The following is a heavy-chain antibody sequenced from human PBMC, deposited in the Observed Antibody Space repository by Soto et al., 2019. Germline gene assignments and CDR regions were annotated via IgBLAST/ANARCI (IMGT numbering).Heavy chain of an antibody. Sequence: PVGSLRLSCATSGFTFSTYAMTWVRQAPGKGLEWVSGVSDSGDTTYYADSVRGRFTISRDNSNNKLYLQMNSLRGDDTAVYYCAQRGGGGYYGAFDYWGRGTLVTGSS. D-gene: IGHD2-21*01. CDR3: AQRGGGGYYGAFDY. J-gene: IGHJ4*02. CDR2: VSDSGDTT. V-gene: IGHV3-23*01. CDR1: GFTFSTYA.